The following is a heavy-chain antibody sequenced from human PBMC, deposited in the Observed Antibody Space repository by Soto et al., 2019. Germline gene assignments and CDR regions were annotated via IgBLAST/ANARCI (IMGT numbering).Heavy chain of an antibody. CDR1: GFTFSSYA. CDR2: ISGSGGST. J-gene: IGHJ4*02. D-gene: IGHD6-19*01. V-gene: IGHV3-23*01. Sequence: EVQLLESGGGLVQPGGSLRLSCAASGFTFSSYAMSWVRQAPGKGLEWVSAISGSGGSTYYADSAKGRFTISRDNSKNTLYLQMNSLRAEDTAVYYCATGGGYSSGWQYYFDYWGQGTLVTVSS. CDR3: ATGGGYSSGWQYYFDY.